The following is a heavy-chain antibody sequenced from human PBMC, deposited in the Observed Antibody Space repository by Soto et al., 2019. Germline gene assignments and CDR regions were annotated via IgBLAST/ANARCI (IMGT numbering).Heavy chain of an antibody. CDR2: IYHSGST. Sequence: PSETLSLTCTVSGGSISSYYWSWIRQPPGRGLEWIGYIYHSGSTYYNPSLKSRVTISVDRSKNQFSLKLSSVTAADTAVYYCASTQYGGNSSGAFDIWGQGTMVTVSS. D-gene: IGHD2-21*02. CDR3: ASTQYGGNSSGAFDI. V-gene: IGHV4-59*12. J-gene: IGHJ3*02. CDR1: GGSISSYY.